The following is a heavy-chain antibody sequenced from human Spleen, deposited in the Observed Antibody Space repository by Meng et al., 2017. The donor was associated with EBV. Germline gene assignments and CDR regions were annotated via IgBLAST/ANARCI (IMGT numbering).Heavy chain of an antibody. CDR2: IYYSGNT. D-gene: IGHD5-18*01. CDR1: GGSISSGSYC. CDR3: AKHSYGRLRGFDY. Sequence: QGQLQGSGPGLVKPSQTLSLTCAVSGGSISSGSYCWSWIRQPPGKGLEWIGYIYYSGNTYYNPSLKSRIRISVDTSKNQFSLNLSSVTAADTAVYYCAKHSYGRLRGFDYWGQGTLVTVSS. J-gene: IGHJ4*02. V-gene: IGHV4-30-4*01.